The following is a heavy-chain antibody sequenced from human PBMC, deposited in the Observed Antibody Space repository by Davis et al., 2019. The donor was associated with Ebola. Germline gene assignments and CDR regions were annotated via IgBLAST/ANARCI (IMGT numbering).Heavy chain of an antibody. Sequence: KVSCKVSGYSFTTSWIGWVRQMPGKGLEWMGIIYPGDSDTRYGPSFQGQVTISADKSISTAYLQWSSLKASDTAIYYCARRGSNSRSFDIWGQGTMVTVSS. V-gene: IGHV5-51*01. CDR2: IYPGDSDT. CDR1: GYSFTTSW. J-gene: IGHJ3*02. D-gene: IGHD4/OR15-4a*01. CDR3: ARRGSNSRSFDI.